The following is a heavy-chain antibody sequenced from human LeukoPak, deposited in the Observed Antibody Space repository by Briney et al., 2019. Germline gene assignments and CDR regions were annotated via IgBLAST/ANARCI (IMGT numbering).Heavy chain of an antibody. V-gene: IGHV4-59*01. D-gene: IGHD2-2*03. CDR3: ARADGGYFSSTSCYDPPSQFDY. Sequence: PSETLSLTCTLSGGSLSSYYWSWVRQPPGEGLGWVGYIFYSVRTNYNPSPKSRVTISVDTSKHHFSLKLSSVTAADTAVFYCARADGGYFSSTSCYDPPSQFDYWGQGTLVTVSS. CDR1: GGSLSSYY. J-gene: IGHJ4*02. CDR2: IFYSVRT.